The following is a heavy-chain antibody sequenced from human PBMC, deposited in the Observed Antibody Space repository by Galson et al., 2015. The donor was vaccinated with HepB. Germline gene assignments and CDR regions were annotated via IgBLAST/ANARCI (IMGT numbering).Heavy chain of an antibody. V-gene: IGHV3-30*18. CDR3: AKARGVGWVLYSSTWSRMDV. Sequence: SLRLSCAASGFSFSYCAMHWVRQAPGKGLEWVAVMSYDGTNKYYADSVKGRFTISRDNSRKTLYLQMSTVRAEDTAVYYCAKARGVGWVLYSSTWSRMDVWGQGTTVIVSS. J-gene: IGHJ6*02. CDR1: GFSFSYCA. D-gene: IGHD6-13*01. CDR2: MSYDGTNK.